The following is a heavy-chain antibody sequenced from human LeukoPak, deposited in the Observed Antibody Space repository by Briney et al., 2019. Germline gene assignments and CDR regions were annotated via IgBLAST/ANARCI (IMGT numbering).Heavy chain of an antibody. D-gene: IGHD5-18*01. CDR3: ARCISKIGGFTYGLDH. V-gene: IGHV4-39*01. CDR2: MEYSGST. CDR1: GGSISSSFYY. J-gene: IGHJ4*02. Sequence: PSETLSLTCTVSGGSISSSFYYWGWIRQPPGKGLEWIGSMEYSGSTSYNPSLKSRVTISVDTSKNQFSLKLTSVTAADTAVYYCARCISKIGGFTYGLDHWGQGTLVTVSS.